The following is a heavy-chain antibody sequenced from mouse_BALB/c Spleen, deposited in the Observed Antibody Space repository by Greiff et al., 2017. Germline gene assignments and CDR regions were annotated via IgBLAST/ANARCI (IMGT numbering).Heavy chain of an antibody. CDR2: IDPENGDT. D-gene: IGHD2-4*01. CDR1: GFNIKDYY. V-gene: IGHV14-4*02. CDR3: NAHDYGPY. J-gene: IGHJ2*01. Sequence: EVQLQQSGAELVRSGASVKLSCTASGFNIKDYYMHWVKQRPEQGLEWIGWIDPENGDTEYAPKFQGKATMTADTSSNTAYLQLSSLTSEDTAVYYCNAHDYGPYWGQGTTLTVSS.